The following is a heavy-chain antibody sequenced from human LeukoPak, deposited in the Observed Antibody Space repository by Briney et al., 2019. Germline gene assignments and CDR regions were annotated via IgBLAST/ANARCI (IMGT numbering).Heavy chain of an antibody. CDR1: GFTFSTYG. D-gene: IGHD2-21*01. V-gene: IGHV3-30*18. J-gene: IGHJ4*02. Sequence: QTGGSLRLSCAASGFTFSTYGMHWVRQAPGKGLEWVAFISYDGSNKYYADSVKGRFTISRDNSKDTHYLQMNSLRAEDTAVYYCAKGGLVAIGTLFDYWGQGTLVTVSS. CDR3: AKGGLVAIGTLFDY. CDR2: ISYDGSNK.